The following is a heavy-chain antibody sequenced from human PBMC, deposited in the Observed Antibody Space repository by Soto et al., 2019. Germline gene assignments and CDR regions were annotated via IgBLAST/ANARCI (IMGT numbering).Heavy chain of an antibody. J-gene: IGHJ4*02. CDR3: VRRRGYSSSGAFDY. CDR2: IYPGDSDT. CDR1: EDIFTNYW. V-gene: IGHV5-51*01. D-gene: IGHD6-6*01. Sequence: PGESLKISCKASEDIFTNYWIGWLRQMPVRGLEWIGIIYPGDSDTRYSPSFEGQVTFSVDKTINTAYLHLSTLKASDTAIFYCVRRRGYSSSGAFDYWAQGTLVTVSS.